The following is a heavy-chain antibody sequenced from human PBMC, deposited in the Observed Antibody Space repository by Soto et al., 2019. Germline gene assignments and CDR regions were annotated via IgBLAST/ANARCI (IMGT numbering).Heavy chain of an antibody. V-gene: IGHV3-13*04. D-gene: IGHD3-10*01. J-gene: IGHJ4*02. CDR1: GFTFSSYD. Sequence: EVQLVESGGGLVQPGGSLRLSCAASGFTFSSYDMHWVRQTTGKSLEWVSAIGTPGDTYYTGSVKGRFTISRENAKSSFDLQMNSLRDGDTAVYYCVRARGAQWFGEQLFWGQGILVTVSS. CDR2: IGTPGDT. CDR3: VRARGAQWFGEQLF.